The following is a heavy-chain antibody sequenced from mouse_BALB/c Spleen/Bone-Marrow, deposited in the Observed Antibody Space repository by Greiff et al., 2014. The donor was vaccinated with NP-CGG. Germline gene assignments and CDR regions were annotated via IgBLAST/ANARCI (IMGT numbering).Heavy chain of an antibody. CDR3: ARDRGGYGNPRSFAY. CDR2: INSNGGST. CDR1: GFTFSSYG. J-gene: IGHJ3*01. D-gene: IGHD2-1*01. Sequence: EVKLEESGGGLVQPGGSLKLSCAASGFTFSSYGISWVRQIPDKRLELVATINSNGGSTYYPDSVKGRFTISRDNAKNTLYLQMSSLKSEDTAMYYCARDRGGYGNPRSFAYWGQGTLVTVSA. V-gene: IGHV5-6-3*01.